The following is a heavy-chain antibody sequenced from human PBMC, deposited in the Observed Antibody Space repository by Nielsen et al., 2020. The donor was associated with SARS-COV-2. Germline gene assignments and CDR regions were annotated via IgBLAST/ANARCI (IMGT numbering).Heavy chain of an antibody. J-gene: IGHJ6*03. Sequence: GGSLRLSCAASGFTFSSYWMNWVRQAPGKGLEWVANIKQDGSEKYYGDSVKGRFTISRDNAKNSLYLQMNSLRAEDTAVYYCAKFRRLRYYYYMDVWGKGTTVTVSS. CDR1: GFTFSSYW. CDR2: IKQDGSEK. V-gene: IGHV3-7*01. CDR3: AKFRRLRYYYYMDV.